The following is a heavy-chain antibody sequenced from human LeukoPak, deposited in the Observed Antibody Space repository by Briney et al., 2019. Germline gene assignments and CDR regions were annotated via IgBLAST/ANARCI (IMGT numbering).Heavy chain of an antibody. Sequence: PGGSLRLSCVASGFSLTSYAMHWVRQAPGKGLKWVTILSSDGITQNYADSVRGRFTISRDDSKKTLYLQMNSLRREDTAIYYCARGAPRVVAFDHWGQGALVTVSS. CDR2: LSSDGITQ. V-gene: IGHV3-30*04. CDR3: ARGAPRVVAFDH. J-gene: IGHJ4*02. D-gene: IGHD3-22*01. CDR1: GFSLTSYA.